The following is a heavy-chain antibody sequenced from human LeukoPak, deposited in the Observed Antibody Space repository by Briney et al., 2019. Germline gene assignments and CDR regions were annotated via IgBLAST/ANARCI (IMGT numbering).Heavy chain of an antibody. J-gene: IGHJ6*02. CDR3: ARYIVVVPAGGMDV. CDR1: GGSVSSGSYY. Sequence: SETLSLTCTVSGGSVSSGSYYWSWIRQPPGKGLEWIGYIYYSGSTNYNPSLKSRVTISVDTSKNQFSLKLSSVTAADTAVYYCARYIVVVPAGGMDVWGQGTTVTVSS. D-gene: IGHD2-2*01. CDR2: IYYSGST. V-gene: IGHV4-61*01.